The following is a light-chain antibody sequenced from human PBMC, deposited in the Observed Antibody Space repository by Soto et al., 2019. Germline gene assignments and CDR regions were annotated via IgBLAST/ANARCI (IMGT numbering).Light chain of an antibody. J-gene: IGKJ1*01. CDR2: DVS. V-gene: IGKV3-11*01. Sequence: IVLTQSPVTLSLSPGERATLSCRASQNISSYLIWYQQKPGQAPRLLMYDVSNRATGIPARFSASGSGTDCTLTISRLEPEDFAVYYCQQYSMAPLTLCQGTKVDIK. CDR1: QNISSY. CDR3: QQYSMAPLT.